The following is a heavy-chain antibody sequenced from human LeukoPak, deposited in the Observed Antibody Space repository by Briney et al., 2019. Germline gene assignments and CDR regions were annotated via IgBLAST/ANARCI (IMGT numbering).Heavy chain of an antibody. CDR3: ARSSSSWSTFDY. J-gene: IGHJ4*02. CDR1: GGSISSYY. V-gene: IGHV4-59*01. CDR2: IYYSGST. Sequence: SETLSLTCTVSGGSISSYYWSWIRQPPGKGLEWIGYIYYSGSTNYNPSLKSRVTISVDASKNQFSLKLSSVTAADTAMYYCARSSSSWSTFDYWGQGTLVTVSS. D-gene: IGHD6-13*01.